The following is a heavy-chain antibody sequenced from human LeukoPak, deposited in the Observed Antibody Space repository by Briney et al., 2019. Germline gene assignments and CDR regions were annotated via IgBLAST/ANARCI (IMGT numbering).Heavy chain of an antibody. CDR3: ARDRRYNDYDYCFDS. CDR2: INPSAGST. J-gene: IGHJ4*02. Sequence: GASVKVSCKASGYTFAAYYMHWVRQAPGHGLEWMGIINPSAGSTTYAQKFQGRVAMTRDTSTSTVYMELSSLRSEDTAVYYCARDRRYNDYDYCFDSWGQGTLVTVSS. CDR1: GYTFAAYY. V-gene: IGHV1-46*01. D-gene: IGHD5-12*01.